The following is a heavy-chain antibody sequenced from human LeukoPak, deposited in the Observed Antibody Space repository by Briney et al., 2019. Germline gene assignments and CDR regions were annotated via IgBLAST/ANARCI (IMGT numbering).Heavy chain of an antibody. V-gene: IGHV1-46*01. CDR1: GYTFSSYY. J-gene: IGHJ3*02. D-gene: IGHD5/OR15-5a*01. CDR2: INPSRGST. CDR3: ASRETNSVFDI. Sequence: ASVKVSCKASGYTFSSYYMNWVRQAPGQGLEWMGIINPSRGSTSYAQKFQGRVTMTRDTSTNTVYMELSSLRSEDTAVYYCASRETNSVFDIWGQGTMVTVSS.